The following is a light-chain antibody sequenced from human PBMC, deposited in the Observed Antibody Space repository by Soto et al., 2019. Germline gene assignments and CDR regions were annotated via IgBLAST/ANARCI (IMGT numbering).Light chain of an antibody. V-gene: IGLV2-14*01. Sequence: QSVLTQPPSVSAAPGQKVTISCSGSSSNIGNYYVSWYQQHPGKAPKLMIYEVSDRPSGVSNRFSGSKSGNTASLTISGLQAEDEADYYCSSYTSSSPYVFGTGTKVTVL. CDR2: EVS. CDR3: SSYTSSSPYV. CDR1: SSNIGNYY. J-gene: IGLJ1*01.